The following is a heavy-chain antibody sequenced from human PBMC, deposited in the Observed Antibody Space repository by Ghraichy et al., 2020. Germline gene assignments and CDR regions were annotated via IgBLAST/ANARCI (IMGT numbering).Heavy chain of an antibody. D-gene: IGHD3-10*01. CDR3: ATAGRGPSLYYYYYGMDV. J-gene: IGHJ6*02. CDR1: GLTFSNVW. V-gene: IGHV3-15*01. CDR2: IKTKTDGEAT. Sequence: ETLSLTCAASGLTFSNVWMSWVRQAPGKGLEWVGRIKTKTDGEATDYAAPVKGRFIISRDDSKNTLYLQMSSLKTEDTAVYYCATAGRGPSLYYYYYGMDVWGQGTTVTVSS.